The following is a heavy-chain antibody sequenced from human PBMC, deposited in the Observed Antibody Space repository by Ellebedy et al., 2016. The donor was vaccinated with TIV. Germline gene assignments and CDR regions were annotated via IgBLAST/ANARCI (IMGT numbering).Heavy chain of an antibody. CDR2: ISASGGST. CDR1: GFTFSTYA. Sequence: GGSLRLXXAASGFTFSTYAMSWVCQAPGRGLEWVSAISASGGSTYYADSVKGRFTISRDNSKNTLYLQMNSLRAEDTAVYYCAKEHLPGARGFDYWGQGTLVTVSS. J-gene: IGHJ4*02. D-gene: IGHD6-6*01. V-gene: IGHV3-23*01. CDR3: AKEHLPGARGFDY.